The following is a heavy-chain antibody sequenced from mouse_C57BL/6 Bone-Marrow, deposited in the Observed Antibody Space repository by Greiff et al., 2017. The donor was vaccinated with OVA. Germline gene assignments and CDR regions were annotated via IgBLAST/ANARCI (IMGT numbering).Heavy chain of an antibody. V-gene: IGHV7-3*01. CDR3: ARYMGLRRGAMDY. CDR1: GFTFTDYY. CDR2: IRNKANGYTT. Sequence: EVKLMESGGGLVQPGGSLSLSCAASGFTFTDYYMSWVRQPPGKALEWLGFIRNKANGYTTEYSASVKGRFTISRDNSQSILYLQMNALRAEDSATYYCARYMGLRRGAMDYWGQGTSVTVSS. J-gene: IGHJ4*01. D-gene: IGHD2-4*01.